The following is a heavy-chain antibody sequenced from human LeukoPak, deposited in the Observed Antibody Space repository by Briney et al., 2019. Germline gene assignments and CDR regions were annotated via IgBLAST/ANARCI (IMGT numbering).Heavy chain of an antibody. J-gene: IGHJ4*02. CDR3: ATTICSSTSCSDY. Sequence: GASVKVSCKVSGYTFTSYDINWVRQATGQGLEWMGWMNPNSGNTGYAQKFQGRVTITRNTSISTAYMELSSLRSEDTAVYYCATTICSSTSCSDYWGQGTLVTVSS. CDR2: MNPNSGNT. CDR1: GYTFTSYD. D-gene: IGHD2-2*01. V-gene: IGHV1-8*03.